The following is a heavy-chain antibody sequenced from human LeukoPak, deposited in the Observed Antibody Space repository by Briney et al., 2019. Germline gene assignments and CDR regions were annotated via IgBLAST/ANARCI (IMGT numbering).Heavy chain of an antibody. CDR2: IYPGDSDT. J-gene: IGHJ3*02. V-gene: IGHV5-51*01. CDR3: ARHAESSSGYLKALDI. Sequence: GESLQISCKGSRYSFPNYWIGWVRQMPGKGLEWMGIIYPGDSDTRYSPSFQGQVTISADKSISTAYLQWSSLKASDTAMYYCARHAESSSGYLKALDIWGQGTMVTVSS. D-gene: IGHD3-22*01. CDR1: RYSFPNYW.